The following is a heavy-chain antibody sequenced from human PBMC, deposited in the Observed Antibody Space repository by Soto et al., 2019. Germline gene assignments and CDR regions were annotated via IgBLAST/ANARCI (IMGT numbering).Heavy chain of an antibody. CDR1: GFTFSSYG. V-gene: IGHV3-30*18. CDR3: AKDAGVIKGGHYYYGMDV. D-gene: IGHD3-10*01. Sequence: SLRLSCAASGFTFSSYGMHWVRQAPGKGLEWVAVISYDGSNKYYADSVKGRFTISRDNSKNTLYLQMNSLRAEDTAVYYCAKDAGVIKGGHYYYGMDVWGEGTTVTVSS. J-gene: IGHJ6*04. CDR2: ISYDGSNK.